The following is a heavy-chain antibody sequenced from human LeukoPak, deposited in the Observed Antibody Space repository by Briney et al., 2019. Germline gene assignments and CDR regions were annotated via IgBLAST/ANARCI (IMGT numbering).Heavy chain of an antibody. J-gene: IGHJ4*02. CDR3: ARRYYYDSSGYYYRPCFDY. D-gene: IGHD3-22*01. CDR2: INHSGST. CDR1: GGSFSGYY. V-gene: IGHV4-34*01. Sequence: SETLSLTCAVYGGSFSGYYWSWIRQPPGKGLEWIGEINHSGSTNYNPSLKSRVTLSVDTSKNQFSLKLSSVTAADTAVYYCARRYYYDSSGYYYRPCFDYWGQGTLVTVSS.